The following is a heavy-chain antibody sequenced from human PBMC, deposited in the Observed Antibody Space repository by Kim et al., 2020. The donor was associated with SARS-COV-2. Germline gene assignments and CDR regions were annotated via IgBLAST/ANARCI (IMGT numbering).Heavy chain of an antibody. D-gene: IGHD1-26*01. CDR1: GYTFTNNG. CDR2: INAGNGNT. J-gene: IGHJ4*02. V-gene: IGHV1-3*01. Sequence: ASVKVSCKASGYTFTNNGVHWVRQAPGQRLEWMGWINAGNGNTKYSQKLQGRVTITRDTSASTAYMELSSLKSEDTAMYYCATGSGTYSPDYWGQGTLVTVSS. CDR3: ATGSGTYSPDY.